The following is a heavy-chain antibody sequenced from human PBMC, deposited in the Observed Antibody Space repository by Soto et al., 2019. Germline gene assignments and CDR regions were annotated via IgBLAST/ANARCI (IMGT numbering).Heavy chain of an antibody. CDR1: GFTFSSYS. D-gene: IGHD2-2*01. CDR2: ISSSSRYI. V-gene: IGHV3-21*01. CDR3: ASDGDRSSTSCHFAS. J-gene: IGHJ4*02. Sequence: EVQLVESGGGLVKPGGSLRLSCAASGFTFSSYSMNWVRQAAGKGLEWVSSISSSSRYIYYADSVKGRLTISRDNAKNSLYQQMNSLRAEDTAVYYCASDGDRSSTSCHFASWGQGTLVTVSS.